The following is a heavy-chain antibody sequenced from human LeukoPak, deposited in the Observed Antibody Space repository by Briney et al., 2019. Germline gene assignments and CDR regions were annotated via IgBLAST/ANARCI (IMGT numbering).Heavy chain of an antibody. V-gene: IGHV1-18*01. CDR3: ARREPSDYVWGSYRWFSY. CDR1: GYTFTSYG. Sequence: ASVKVSCKASGYTFTSYGISWVRQAPGQGLEWMGWISAYNGNTNYAQKLQGRVTMTTDTSTSTAYMELRSLRSDDTAVYYCARREPSDYVWGSYRWFSYWGQGTLVTVSS. D-gene: IGHD3-16*02. CDR2: ISAYNGNT. J-gene: IGHJ4*02.